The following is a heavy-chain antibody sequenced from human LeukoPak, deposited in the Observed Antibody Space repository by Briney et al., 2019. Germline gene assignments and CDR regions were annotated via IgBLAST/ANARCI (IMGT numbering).Heavy chain of an antibody. Sequence: GGSLGLSCAASGLTFNNAWMSWVRQAPGKGLEWVGRIRSRSAGGTTDYGAPVKGRFTISRDDSKNTLYLQMNSLKTEDTAVYYCSTGGGTHDYWGQGTLVTASA. V-gene: IGHV3-15*01. CDR2: IRSRSAGGTT. CDR1: GLTFNNAW. D-gene: IGHD2-15*01. J-gene: IGHJ4*02. CDR3: STGGGTHDY.